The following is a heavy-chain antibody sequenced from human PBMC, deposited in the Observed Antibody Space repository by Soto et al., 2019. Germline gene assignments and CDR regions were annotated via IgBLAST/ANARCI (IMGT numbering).Heavy chain of an antibody. J-gene: IGHJ5*02. CDR2: IYYSGST. D-gene: IGHD4-4*01. V-gene: IGHV4-39*01. Sequence: PSETLSLTCTVSGGSISSSSYYWGWIRQPPGKGLEWIGSIYYSGSTYYNPSLKSRVTISVDTSKNQFSLKLSSVTAADTAVYYCERRSHDYTRFAWFDPWGQGTLVTVSS. CDR3: ERRSHDYTRFAWFDP. CDR1: GGSISSSSYY.